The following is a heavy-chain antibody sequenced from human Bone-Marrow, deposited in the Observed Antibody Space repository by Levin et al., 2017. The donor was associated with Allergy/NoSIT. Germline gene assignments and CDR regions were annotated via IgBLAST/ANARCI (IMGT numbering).Heavy chain of an antibody. CDR1: GFTFSNHA. CDR3: ARDWVHSTYALGGFDY. D-gene: IGHD4-11*01. Sequence: PGESLKISCAASGFTFSNHALHWVRQAPGKGLEWVAALSYDGSNKNYSDSVKGRFTLSRDNSKSTLYLQMNNLRPEDTAVYYCARDWVHSTYALGGFDYWGQGTLVTVSS. V-gene: IGHV3-30-3*01. J-gene: IGHJ4*02. CDR2: LSYDGSNK.